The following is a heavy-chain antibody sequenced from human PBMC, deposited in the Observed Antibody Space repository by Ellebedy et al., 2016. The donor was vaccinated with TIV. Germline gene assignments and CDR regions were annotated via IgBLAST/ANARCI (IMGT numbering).Heavy chain of an antibody. J-gene: IGHJ3*02. D-gene: IGHD4-17*01. Sequence: GGSLRLSCVASGFSFSSYWMSWVRQAPGKGLEWVANTRQDGGDKYYLDSVKGRFTISRDNAKSSLFLQLNSVRAEDTAVYYCATDGSYGDHLSPAHAFENWGQGTMVIVSS. V-gene: IGHV3-7*01. CDR2: TRQDGGDK. CDR3: ATDGSYGDHLSPAHAFEN. CDR1: GFSFSSYW.